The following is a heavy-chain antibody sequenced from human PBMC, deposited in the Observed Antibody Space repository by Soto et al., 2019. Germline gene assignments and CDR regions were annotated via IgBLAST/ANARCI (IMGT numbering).Heavy chain of an antibody. D-gene: IGHD6-6*01. V-gene: IGHV1-3*01. CDR2: INAGNGNT. J-gene: IGHJ4*02. Sequence: ASVKVSCKASGYTFTGYYIHWVRQAPGQRLEWMGWINAGNGNTKYSQKFQGRVTITRDTSASTAYMELSSLRSEDTAVYYCARDQSSSPLDYWGQGTLVTVSS. CDR3: ARDQSSSPLDY. CDR1: GYTFTGYY.